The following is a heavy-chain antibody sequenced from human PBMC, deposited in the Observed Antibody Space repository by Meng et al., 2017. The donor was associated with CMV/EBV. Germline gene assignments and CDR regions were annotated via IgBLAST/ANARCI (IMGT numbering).Heavy chain of an antibody. J-gene: IGHJ6*02. CDR2: IIPILGTA. Sequence: SVKVSCKASGGTFSSYAISWVRQAPGQGLEWMGGIIPILGTANYAQKFQGRVTITTDESTSTAYMELSSLRSEDTAVYYCARGVVVVVAATPWTGGMDVWGQGTTVTVSS. CDR3: ARGVVVVVAATPWTGGMDV. V-gene: IGHV1-69*05. D-gene: IGHD2-15*01. CDR1: GGTFSSYA.